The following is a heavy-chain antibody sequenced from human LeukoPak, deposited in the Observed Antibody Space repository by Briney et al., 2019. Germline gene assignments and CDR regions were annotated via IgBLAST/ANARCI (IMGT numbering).Heavy chain of an antibody. J-gene: IGHJ4*02. V-gene: IGHV4-34*01. CDR3: ARRYCSGGSYRHTGRYFDY. CDR2: INHSGST. Sequence: SETLSLTCAVYGGSFSGYYWSWIRQPPGKGLEWIGEINHSGSTNYNPSLKSRVTISVDTSKNQFSLKLSSVTAADTAVYYCARRYCSGGSYRHTGRYFDYWGQGTLVTVSS. D-gene: IGHD2-15*01. CDR1: GGSFSGYY.